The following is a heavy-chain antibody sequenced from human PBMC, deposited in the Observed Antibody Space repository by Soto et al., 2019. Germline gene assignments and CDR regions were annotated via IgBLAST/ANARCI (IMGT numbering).Heavy chain of an antibody. CDR2: IWYDGSNK. D-gene: IGHD6-13*01. J-gene: IGHJ4*02. Sequence: QVQLVESGGGVVQPGRSLRLSCAASGFTFSSYGMHWVRQAPGKGLEWVAVIWYDGSNKYYADSVKGRFTISRDNSKNTLYVQMNSLRAEDTAMYYCARNVAAAHSGLDYWGQGTLVTVSS. CDR1: GFTFSSYG. CDR3: ARNVAAAHSGLDY. V-gene: IGHV3-33*01.